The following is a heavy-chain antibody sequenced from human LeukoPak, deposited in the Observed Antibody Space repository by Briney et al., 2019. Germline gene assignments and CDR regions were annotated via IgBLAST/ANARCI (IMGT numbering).Heavy chain of an antibody. V-gene: IGHV4-30-4*01. CDR3: ARVYRYGSNWFDP. J-gene: IGHJ5*02. CDR2: IYYSGST. D-gene: IGHD5-18*01. CDR1: GGSISSGDYY. Sequence: SETLSLTCTVSGGSISSGDYYWSWIRQPPGKGLEWIGYIYYSGSTYYNPSLKSRVTISVNTSKNQFSLKLSSVTAADTAVYYCARVYRYGSNWFDPWGQGTLVTVSS.